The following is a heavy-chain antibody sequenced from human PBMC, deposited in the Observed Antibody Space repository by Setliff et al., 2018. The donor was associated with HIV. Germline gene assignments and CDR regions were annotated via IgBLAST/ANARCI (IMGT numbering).Heavy chain of an antibody. CDR3: ARGLSFYDPGGFDY. CDR1: GDSISSYY. CDR2: IYTSGST. J-gene: IGHJ4*02. V-gene: IGHV4-4*07. Sequence: PSETLSLTCTVSGDSISSYYWSWIRQPAGKGLEWIGRIYTSGSTNYNPSLKSRVTMSLDTSKNQFSLKLNSVTAADTAVYYCARGLSFYDPGGFDYWGQGTLVTVSS. D-gene: IGHD3-22*01.